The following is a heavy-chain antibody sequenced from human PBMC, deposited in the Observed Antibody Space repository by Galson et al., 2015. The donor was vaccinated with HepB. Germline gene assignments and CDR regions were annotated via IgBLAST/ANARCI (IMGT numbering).Heavy chain of an antibody. D-gene: IGHD3-22*01. CDR1: GYSFTSYW. CDR2: IYPGDSDT. J-gene: IGHJ4*02. Sequence: QSGAEVKKPGESLKISCKGSGYSFTSYWIGWVRQMPGKGLEWRGIIYPGDSDTRYSPSFQGQVTISADKSISTAYLQWSSLKASDTAMYYCARCFGYYYDSSGYYPADYWGQGTLVTVSS. V-gene: IGHV5-51*01. CDR3: ARCFGYYYDSSGYYPADY.